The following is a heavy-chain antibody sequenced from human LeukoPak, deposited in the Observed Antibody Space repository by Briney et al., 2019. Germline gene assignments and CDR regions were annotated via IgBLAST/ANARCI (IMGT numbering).Heavy chain of an antibody. CDR2: IIPIFGTA. CDR3: ARSPRSSWFADLLGYYYYYYMDV. V-gene: IGHV1-69*01. Sequence: ASVKVSCKASGGTFSSYAISWVRQAPGQGLEWMGGIIPIFGTANYAQKFQGRVTITADESTSTAYMELSSLRSEDTAVYYCARSPRSSWFADLLGYYYYYYMDVWGKGTTVTISS. CDR1: GGTFSSYA. D-gene: IGHD6-13*01. J-gene: IGHJ6*03.